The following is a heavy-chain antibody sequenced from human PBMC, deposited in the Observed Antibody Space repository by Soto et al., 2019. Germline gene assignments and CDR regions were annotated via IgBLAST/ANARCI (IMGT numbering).Heavy chain of an antibody. J-gene: IGHJ4*02. D-gene: IGHD6-19*01. CDR1: GFTVSSNY. CDR3: ARGERSGWLYFDY. V-gene: IGHV3-66*01. CDR2: IYTDGRT. Sequence: GGSLRLSCAASGFTVSSNYMTWVRQALGKGLEWVSIIYTDGRTYSADSVKGRFTISRDNSKNTLYLQMDSLRAEDTAVYYCARGERSGWLYFDYWGQGTLVTVSS.